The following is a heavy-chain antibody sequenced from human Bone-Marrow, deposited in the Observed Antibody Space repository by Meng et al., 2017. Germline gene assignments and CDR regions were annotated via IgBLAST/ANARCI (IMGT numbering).Heavy chain of an antibody. CDR2: IYHSGST. CDR3: AGDRSWEVAATRGYYYGMDV. D-gene: IGHD2-15*01. CDR1: GYSISSGYY. Sequence: SETLSLTCAVSGYSISSGYYWGWIRQPPGKGLEWIGSIYHSGSTYYNPSLKSRVTISVDTSKDQFSLKLSSVTAAATAVYYCAGDRSWEVAATRGYYYGMDVWGQGTTVTVSS. J-gene: IGHJ6*02. V-gene: IGHV4-38-2*02.